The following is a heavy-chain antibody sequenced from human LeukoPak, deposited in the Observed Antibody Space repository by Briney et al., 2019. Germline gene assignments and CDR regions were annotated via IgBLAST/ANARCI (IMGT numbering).Heavy chain of an antibody. J-gene: IGHJ4*02. CDR2: INHSGST. Sequence: SETLSLTCAVYGGSFSGYQWTWIRQPPGKGLEWIGQINHSGSTNYNPSLKSRVTISVDTSKNQFSLKLRSVTAADTAVYYCARDRVDYYPGGIIDYWGQGTLVTVSS. CDR3: ARDRVDYYPGGIIDY. D-gene: IGHD3-10*01. CDR1: GGSFSGYQ. V-gene: IGHV4-34*01.